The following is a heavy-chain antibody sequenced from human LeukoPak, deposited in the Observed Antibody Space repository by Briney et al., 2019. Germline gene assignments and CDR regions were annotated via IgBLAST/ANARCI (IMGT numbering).Heavy chain of an antibody. Sequence: ASVKVSCKTSGYDFKTSGTSWVRQAPGQGLEWMGWISGHTGDTHYAKRFQGRLTLTTDTSTSVAYLELSTLRSDDTALYFCAKDVGDSLAGPWFFQFWGQGTLVTLSS. V-gene: IGHV1-18*01. CDR1: GYDFKTSG. CDR3: AKDVGDSLAGPWFFQF. D-gene: IGHD3-16*01. CDR2: ISGHTGDT. J-gene: IGHJ4*02.